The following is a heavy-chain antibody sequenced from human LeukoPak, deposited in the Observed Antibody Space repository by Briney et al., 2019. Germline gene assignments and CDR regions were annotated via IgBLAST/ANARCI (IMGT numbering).Heavy chain of an antibody. CDR1: GFTFDDYA. CDR2: ISWNSGSI. D-gene: IGHD6-19*01. Sequence: GRSLRLSCAASGFTFDDYAMHWVRHAPGKGLEWVSGISWNSGSIGYADSVKGRFTISRDNAKNSLYLQMNSLRAEDTALYYCAKDISSGLTDYYYGMDVWGQGTTVTVSS. J-gene: IGHJ6*02. V-gene: IGHV3-9*01. CDR3: AKDISSGLTDYYYGMDV.